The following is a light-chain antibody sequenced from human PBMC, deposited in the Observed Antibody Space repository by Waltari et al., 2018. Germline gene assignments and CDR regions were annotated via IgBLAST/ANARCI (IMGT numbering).Light chain of an antibody. J-gene: IGKJ4*01. CDR2: AAS. Sequence: IQLTQSPSSLSASVGDRVTITCRASQGISSYLAWYQRKPGKAPKVLIYAASTLQSGVPSRFSGSGSGTDFTLTISSLQPEDFATYYCQQLNSFPLTFGGGTKVEIK. V-gene: IGKV1-9*01. CDR3: QQLNSFPLT. CDR1: QGISSY.